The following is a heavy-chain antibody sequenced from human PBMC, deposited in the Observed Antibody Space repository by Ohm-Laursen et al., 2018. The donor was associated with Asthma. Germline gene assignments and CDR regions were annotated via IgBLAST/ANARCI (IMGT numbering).Heavy chain of an antibody. CDR3: AKSGAVKAVAGYNWFDP. D-gene: IGHD6-19*01. Sequence: SLRLSCSASGFTFSRSYMTWVRQAPGKGLEWVSAISGSGGSTYYADSVKGRFTISRDNSKNTLYLQMNSLRAEDTAVYYCAKSGAVKAVAGYNWFDPWGQGTLVTVSS. CDR1: GFTFSRSY. CDR2: ISGSGGST. J-gene: IGHJ5*02. V-gene: IGHV3-23*01.